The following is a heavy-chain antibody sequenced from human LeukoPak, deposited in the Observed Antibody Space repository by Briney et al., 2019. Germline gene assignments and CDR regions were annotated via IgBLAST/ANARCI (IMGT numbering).Heavy chain of an antibody. V-gene: IGHV4-61*01. CDR2: IYYSGYT. CDR1: SGSISSGSYY. J-gene: IGHJ6*03. D-gene: IGHD3-16*01. CDR3: ARETSQKGAHYMDV. Sequence: PSETLSLTCTVSSGSISSGSYYWSWIRQPPGKGLKWIGNIYYSGYTTYSPSLRSRVTISVDTSKNQFSLKLSSVAAADTAVYYCARETSQKGAHYMDVWGKGTTITISS.